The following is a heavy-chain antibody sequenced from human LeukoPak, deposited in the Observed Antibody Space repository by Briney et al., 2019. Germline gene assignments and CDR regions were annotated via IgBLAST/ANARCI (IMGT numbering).Heavy chain of an antibody. CDR3: ARGGTRHLFDY. CDR1: GYTFTSYA. CDR2: INAGNGNT. J-gene: IGHJ4*02. D-gene: IGHD1-7*01. V-gene: IGHV1-3*01. Sequence: GASVNVSCTASGYTFTSYAMHWVRQAPGQRLEWMGWINAGNGNTKYSQKFQGRVTITRDTSASTAYMELSSLRSEDTAVYYCARGGTRHLFDYWGQGTLVTVSS.